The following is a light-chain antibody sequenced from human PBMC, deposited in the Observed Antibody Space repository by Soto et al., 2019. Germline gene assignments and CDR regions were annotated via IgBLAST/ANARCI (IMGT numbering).Light chain of an antibody. Sequence: EIVLTQSPGTLSLSPGERATLSCRASQSVSSSYLAWYQQKPGQAPRLLIYGASTRATAIPDRFSGSGTGTDFTLTISRLEPEDFAVYYCQQYDNSPPYTFGQGTKVEIK. CDR1: QSVSSSY. V-gene: IGKV3-20*01. CDR3: QQYDNSPPYT. CDR2: GAS. J-gene: IGKJ2*01.